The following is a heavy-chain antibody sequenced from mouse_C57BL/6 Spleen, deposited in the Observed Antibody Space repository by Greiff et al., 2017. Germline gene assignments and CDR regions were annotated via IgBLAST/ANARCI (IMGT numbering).Heavy chain of an antibody. CDR2: IDPSDSYT. CDR1: GYTFTSYW. CDR3: ARHSSFDY. J-gene: IGHJ2*01. Sequence: QVQLQQSGAELVMPGASVKLSCKASGYTFTSYWMHWVKQRPGQGLEWIGEIDPSDSYTNYNLKFKGKATLTVDKSSSTAYMQLSSLTSEDSAVYYCARHSSFDYWGQGTTLTVSS. V-gene: IGHV1-69*01.